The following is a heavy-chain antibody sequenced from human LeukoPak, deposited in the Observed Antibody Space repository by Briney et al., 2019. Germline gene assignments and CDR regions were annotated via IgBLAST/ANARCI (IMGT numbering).Heavy chain of an antibody. V-gene: IGHV3-74*01. D-gene: IGHD2/OR15-2a*01. CDR1: GNYW. CDR3: VSFYETY. CDR2: INSDGSWT. J-gene: IGHJ4*02. Sequence: GGSLRLSCAASGNYWMHWVRQVPGKGLVWVSHINSDGSWTSYADSVKGRFTISKDNAKNTVYPQMNSLRAEDTAVYYCVSFYETYWGRGTLVTVSS.